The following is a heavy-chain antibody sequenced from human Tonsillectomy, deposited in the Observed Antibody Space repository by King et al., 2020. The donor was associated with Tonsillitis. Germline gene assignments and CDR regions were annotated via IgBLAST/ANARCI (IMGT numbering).Heavy chain of an antibody. CDR2: INPSGGST. Sequence: VQLVESGAEVKKPGASVKVSCKASGYTFTSYYMHWVRQAPGQGLEWMGIINPSGGSTSYAQKFQGRVTMTRDTSTSTVYMELSSLRSEDTAVYYCAEGYCSSTSCYGRDAFDIWGQGKMVTVSS. J-gene: IGHJ3*02. CDR3: AEGYCSSTSCYGRDAFDI. V-gene: IGHV1-46*01. D-gene: IGHD2-2*01. CDR1: GYTFTSYY.